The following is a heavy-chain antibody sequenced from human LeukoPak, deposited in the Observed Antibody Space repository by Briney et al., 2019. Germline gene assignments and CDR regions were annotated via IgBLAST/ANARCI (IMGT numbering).Heavy chain of an antibody. CDR1: GFTFSSHW. V-gene: IGHV3-7*01. CDR2: IKQDGSEK. J-gene: IGHJ4*02. Sequence: PGGSLRLSCAASGFTFSSHWISWVRQAPGKGLEWVANIKQDGSEKYYVDSVRGRFTISRDNAKNSLYLQMNSLTAGDTAVYYCARERCGGGSCRYDYWGQGTLVTVSS. D-gene: IGHD2-15*01. CDR3: ARERCGGGSCRYDY.